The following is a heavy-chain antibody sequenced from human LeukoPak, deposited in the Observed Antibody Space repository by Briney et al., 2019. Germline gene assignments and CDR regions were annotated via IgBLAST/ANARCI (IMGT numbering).Heavy chain of an antibody. CDR3: ARDRIQLWPRYYFDY. V-gene: IGHV3-30-3*01. J-gene: IGHJ4*02. Sequence: PGGSLRLSCAASGFTFSSYAMHWVRQAPGKGLEWVAVISYDGSNKYCADSVKGRFTISRDNSKNTLYLQMNSLRAEDTAVYYCARDRIQLWPRYYFDYWGQGTLVTVSS. CDR1: GFTFSSYA. D-gene: IGHD5-18*01. CDR2: ISYDGSNK.